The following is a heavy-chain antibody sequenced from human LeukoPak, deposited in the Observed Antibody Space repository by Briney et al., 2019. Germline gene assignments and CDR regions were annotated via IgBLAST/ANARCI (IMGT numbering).Heavy chain of an antibody. D-gene: IGHD1-26*01. CDR3: AKVPSGSYHVLFDY. J-gene: IGHJ4*02. Sequence: GRSLRLSCAASGFTFSSYGMHWVRQAPGKGLEWVAVISYDGSNKYYADSVKGRFTISRDNSKNTLYLQMNSLRAEDTAVYYCAKVPSGSYHVLFDYWGQGTLVTVSS. V-gene: IGHV3-30*18. CDR2: ISYDGSNK. CDR1: GFTFSSYG.